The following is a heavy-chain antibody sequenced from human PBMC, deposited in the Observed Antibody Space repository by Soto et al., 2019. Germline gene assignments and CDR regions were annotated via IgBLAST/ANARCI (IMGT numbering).Heavy chain of an antibody. CDR3: ARGGSGCYRNWFDP. V-gene: IGHV1-46*01. J-gene: IGHJ5*02. D-gene: IGHD6-19*01. CDR2: INPSGGST. Sequence: GASVKVSCKASGYTFTSYYMHWVRQAPGQGLEWMGIINPSGGSTSYAQKLQGRVTMTTDTSTSTAYMELRSLRSDDTAVYYCARGGSGCYRNWFDPWGQGTLVTVSS. CDR1: GYTFTSYY.